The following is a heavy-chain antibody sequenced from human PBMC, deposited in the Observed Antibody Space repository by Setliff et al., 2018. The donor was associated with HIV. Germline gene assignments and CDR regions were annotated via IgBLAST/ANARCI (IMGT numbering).Heavy chain of an antibody. CDR3: ARAKTIGVSAVFFDP. CDR2: IYVGGSV. D-gene: IGHD3-3*01. CDR1: GGSMNSDSYS. Sequence: TLSLTCTVSGGSMNSDSYSWTWLRQPAGKGPELIGHIYVGGSVIYNPSLASRVTISMVPSMNQFSLDLSSVTAADTAKYYCARAKTIGVSAVFFDPWGQGRPVTVSS. J-gene: IGHJ5*02. V-gene: IGHV4-61*09.